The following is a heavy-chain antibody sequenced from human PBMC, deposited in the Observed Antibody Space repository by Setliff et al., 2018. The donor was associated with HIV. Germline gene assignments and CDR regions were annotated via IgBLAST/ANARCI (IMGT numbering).Heavy chain of an antibody. Sequence: ASVKVSCKASGYTFSSYGISWVRQAPGQGLEWMGWISAYNGDSNYAQKVQGRITLTTDTATSTAYMELRSLRSEDTAVYYCARDSWMGSFWGQGTLVTVSS. CDR1: GYTFSSYG. D-gene: IGHD5-12*01. CDR2: ISAYNGDS. J-gene: IGHJ4*02. CDR3: ARDSWMGSF. V-gene: IGHV1-18*01.